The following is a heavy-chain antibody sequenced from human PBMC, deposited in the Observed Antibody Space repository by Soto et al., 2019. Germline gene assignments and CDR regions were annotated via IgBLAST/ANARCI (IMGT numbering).Heavy chain of an antibody. CDR1: GFTLSSYE. CDR2: ISSSGSTI. CDR3: ARDMYYDFWSGYSPRDAFDI. J-gene: IGHJ3*02. V-gene: IGHV3-48*03. Sequence: GGSLRLSCAASGFTLSSYEMNWVRQAPGKGLEWVSYISSSGSTIYYADSVKGRFTISRDNAKNSLYLQMNSLRAEDTAVYYCARDMYYDFWSGYSPRDAFDIWGQGTMVTVSS. D-gene: IGHD3-3*01.